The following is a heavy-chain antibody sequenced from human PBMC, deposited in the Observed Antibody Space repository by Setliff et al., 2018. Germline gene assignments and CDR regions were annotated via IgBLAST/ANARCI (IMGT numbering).Heavy chain of an antibody. CDR3: ARTGTYRYFDY. V-gene: IGHV4-31*11. D-gene: IGHD1-1*01. J-gene: IGHJ4*02. Sequence: SETLSLTCAVSGGSISTDPYFWTWIRQHPVKGLEWIGYISYSGRTSYNPSLYSRITVSLDRSKNQFSLQLTSVTAADTAVYYCARTGTYRYFDYWGQGALVTVSS. CDR1: GGSISTDPYF. CDR2: ISYSGRT.